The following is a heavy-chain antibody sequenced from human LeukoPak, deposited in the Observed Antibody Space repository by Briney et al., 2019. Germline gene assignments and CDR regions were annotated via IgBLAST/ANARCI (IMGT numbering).Heavy chain of an antibody. Sequence: PSGTLSLTCGVSGGSVINTNWWSWVRQPPEKRLEWIGGVRLDGRTNYNPSLESRLNMSVDVSENQVPLKLTSVTAADTAVYYCASKGGLYRPLDYSGQGALVTDSS. CDR2: VRLDGRT. CDR1: GGSVINTNW. V-gene: IGHV4-4*02. J-gene: IGHJ4*02. CDR3: ASKGGLYRPLDY. D-gene: IGHD3-3*01.